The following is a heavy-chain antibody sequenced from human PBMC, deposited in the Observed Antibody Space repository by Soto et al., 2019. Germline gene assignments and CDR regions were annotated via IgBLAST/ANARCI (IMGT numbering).Heavy chain of an antibody. V-gene: IGHV6-1*01. CDR2: TYYRSKWYS. CDR1: GDSVSSNSAA. J-gene: IGHJ6*03. Sequence: SQTLSLTCDISGDSVSSNSAAWNWVRQTPSRGLEWLGRTYYRSKWYSNYAISVKSRVTGNPDTFKNQFSLQVNCVTPEDTAVYYCARGSWDDVSGHYYLDVWGKGTTVTVSS. CDR3: ARGSWDDVSGHYYLDV. D-gene: IGHD1-1*01.